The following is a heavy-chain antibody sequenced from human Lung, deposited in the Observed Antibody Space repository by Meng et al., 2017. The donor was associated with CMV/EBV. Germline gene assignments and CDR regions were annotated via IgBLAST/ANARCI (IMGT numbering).Heavy chain of an antibody. CDR3: ARDHLMYSSSSSLAA. V-gene: IGHV3-30*04. D-gene: IGHD6-6*01. J-gene: IGHJ4*02. Sequence: GESLKISCAASGFPFSTYTMHWVRQAPGKGLEWVAIISYDGSNKNYADSVKGRFTVSRDNSKNTLYLEMTNLRAEDTAIYYCARDHLMYSSSSSLAAWGQGALVTVSS. CDR2: ISYDGSNK. CDR1: GFPFSTYT.